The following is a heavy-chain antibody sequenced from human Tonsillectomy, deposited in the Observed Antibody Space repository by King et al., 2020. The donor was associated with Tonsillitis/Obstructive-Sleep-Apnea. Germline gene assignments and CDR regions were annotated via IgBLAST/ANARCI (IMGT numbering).Heavy chain of an antibody. Sequence: QLQESGPGLVKPSETLSLTCAVSGGSISSSNGWNWVRQTPGKGLEGVGGISHIGTTNYSPSLKRRVTISVDKSKNQFSLRLTSVTAADTAVYYCARERGVSWGQGTLVTVSS. V-gene: IGHV4-4*02. D-gene: IGHD3-10*01. CDR1: GGSISSSNG. J-gene: IGHJ5*02. CDR2: ISHIGTT. CDR3: ARERGVS.